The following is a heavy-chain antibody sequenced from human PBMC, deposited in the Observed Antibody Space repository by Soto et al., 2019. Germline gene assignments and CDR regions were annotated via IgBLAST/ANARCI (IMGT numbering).Heavy chain of an antibody. V-gene: IGHV3-33*01. CDR2: IWYDGSNK. Sequence: PGGSLRLSCAASGFTFSSYGMHWVRQAPGKGLEWVAVIWYDGSNKYYADSVKGRFTISRDNSKNTLYLQMNSLRAEDTAVYYCARPTRHSSSWSGYYYGMDVWGQGTTVTVSS. J-gene: IGHJ6*02. D-gene: IGHD6-13*01. CDR1: GFTFSSYG. CDR3: ARPTRHSSSWSGYYYGMDV.